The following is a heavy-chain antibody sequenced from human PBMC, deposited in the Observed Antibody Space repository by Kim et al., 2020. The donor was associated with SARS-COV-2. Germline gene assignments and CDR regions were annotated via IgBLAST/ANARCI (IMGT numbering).Heavy chain of an antibody. D-gene: IGHD6-13*01. Sequence: GGSLRLSCAASGFTFSSYAMHWVRQAPGKGLEWVAVIWYDGSNKYYADSVKGRFTISRDNSKNTLYLQMNSLRAEDTAVYYCAKGRVAAAGLWNDEGYGMDVWGQGTTVTVSS. V-gene: IGHV3-33*06. J-gene: IGHJ6*02. CDR2: IWYDGSNK. CDR1: GFTFSSYA. CDR3: AKGRVAAAGLWNDEGYGMDV.